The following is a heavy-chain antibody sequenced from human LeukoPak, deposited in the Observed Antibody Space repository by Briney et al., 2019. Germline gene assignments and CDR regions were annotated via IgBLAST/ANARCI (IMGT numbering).Heavy chain of an antibody. CDR2: ISGSGGST. D-gene: IGHD3-9*01. Sequence: PGGSLRLSCAASGFTFSSYAMSWVRQAPGKGLEWVSAISGSGGSTYYADSVKGRFTISRDNSKNTLYLQMNSLRAEDTAVYYCARGAYYDILTAPPGYYYYYMDVWGKGTTVTISS. J-gene: IGHJ6*03. CDR1: GFTFSSYA. CDR3: ARGAYYDILTAPPGYYYYYMDV. V-gene: IGHV3-23*01.